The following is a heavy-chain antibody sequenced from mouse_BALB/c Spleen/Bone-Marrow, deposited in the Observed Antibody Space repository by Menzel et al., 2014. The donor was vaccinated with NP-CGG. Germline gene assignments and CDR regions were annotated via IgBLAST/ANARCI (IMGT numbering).Heavy chain of an antibody. D-gene: IGHD4-1*01. CDR2: ISSGSSTI. Sequence: EVQGVESGGGLVQPGGSRKLSCAASGFTFSSFGMHWVRQAPERGLEWVAYISSGSSTIFYADTVKGRFTFSRDNPKNTLFLQMTSLRSEDTAMYYCTRGGNWEDFDYWGQGTTLTVSS. CDR1: GFTFSSFG. J-gene: IGHJ2*01. CDR3: TRGGNWEDFDY. V-gene: IGHV5-17*02.